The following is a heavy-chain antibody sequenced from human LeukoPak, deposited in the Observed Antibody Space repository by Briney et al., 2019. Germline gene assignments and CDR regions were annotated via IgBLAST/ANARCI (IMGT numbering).Heavy chain of an antibody. D-gene: IGHD2-2*01. J-gene: IGHJ4*02. CDR1: GYTFTGYY. V-gene: IGHV1-2*02. Sequence: GASVKVSCKASGYTFTGYYMHWVRQAPGQGLEGMGWINPNSGGTNYAQKFQGRVTMTRDTSISTAYMELSRLRSDDTAVYYCARGSSFTSSWHEDSWGQGTLITVSS. CDR3: ARGSSFTSSWHEDS. CDR2: INPNSGGT.